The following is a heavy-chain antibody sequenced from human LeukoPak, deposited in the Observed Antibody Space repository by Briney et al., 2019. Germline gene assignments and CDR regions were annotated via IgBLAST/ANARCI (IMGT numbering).Heavy chain of an antibody. J-gene: IGHJ4*02. V-gene: IGHV3-23*01. CDR2: ISGSGGRT. CDR3: AKDPFYSSSSRELDY. Sequence: PGGSLRLSCAASGFTFSSYAMSWVRQAPGKGLEWVSGISGSGGRTYYADSVKGRFTISRGNSKNTLYLQMNSLRAEDTAVYYCAKDPFYSSSSRELDYWGQGTLVTVSS. D-gene: IGHD6-6*01. CDR1: GFTFSSYA.